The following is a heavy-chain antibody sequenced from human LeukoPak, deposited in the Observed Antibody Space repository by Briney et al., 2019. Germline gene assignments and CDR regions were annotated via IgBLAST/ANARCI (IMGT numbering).Heavy chain of an antibody. J-gene: IGHJ4*02. CDR2: ISYDGSNK. V-gene: IGHV3-30-3*01. CDR1: VFTFSSYS. CDR3: ARDPDSRNYLDY. Sequence: GGSLRLSCAASVFTFSSYSMHWVRHAPCKGLEWVAVISYDGSNKYYADSVKGRFTISRDNSKNTLYLQMNSLRAEDTAVYYCARDPDSRNYLDYWGQGTLVTVSS. D-gene: IGHD3-3*01.